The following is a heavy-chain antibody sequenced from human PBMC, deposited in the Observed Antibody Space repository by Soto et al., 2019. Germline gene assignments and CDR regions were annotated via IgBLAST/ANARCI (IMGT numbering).Heavy chain of an antibody. D-gene: IGHD5-12*01. Sequence: GASVKVSCKASGGTFSSYAISWVRQAPGQGLEWMGGIIPIFGTANYAQKFQGRVTITADESTSTAYMELSSLRSEDTAVYYCAGGRHSGYDSGWFDPWGQGTLVTSPQ. V-gene: IGHV1-69*13. CDR3: AGGRHSGYDSGWFDP. CDR1: GGTFSSYA. J-gene: IGHJ5*02. CDR2: IIPIFGTA.